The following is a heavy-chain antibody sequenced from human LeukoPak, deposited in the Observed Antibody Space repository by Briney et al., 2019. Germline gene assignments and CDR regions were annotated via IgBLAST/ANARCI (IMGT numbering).Heavy chain of an antibody. D-gene: IGHD6-13*01. CDR1: GYTFTGYY. Sequence: VSVKVSCKASGYTFTGYYMHWVRQAPGQGLEWMGWINPNSGGTNYAQKFQGRVTMTRDTSISTAYMELSRLRSDDTAVYYCARDATRGIAAAEPFDPWGQGTLVTVSS. V-gene: IGHV1-2*02. CDR2: INPNSGGT. J-gene: IGHJ5*02. CDR3: ARDATRGIAAAEPFDP.